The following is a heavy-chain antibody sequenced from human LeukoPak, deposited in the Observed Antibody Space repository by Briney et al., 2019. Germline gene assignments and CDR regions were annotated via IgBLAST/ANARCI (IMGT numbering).Heavy chain of an antibody. D-gene: IGHD6-19*01. J-gene: IGHJ4*02. CDR1: GGSISSYY. V-gene: IGHV4-59*01. CDR3: ARGSGWYYY. Sequence: SETLSLTCTVSGGSISSYYWSWVRQPPGKGLEWIGYIYYSGSTNYNPSLKSRVTISVDTSKNQFSLKLSSVTAADTAVYYCARGSGWYYYWGQGTLVTVSS. CDR2: IYYSGST.